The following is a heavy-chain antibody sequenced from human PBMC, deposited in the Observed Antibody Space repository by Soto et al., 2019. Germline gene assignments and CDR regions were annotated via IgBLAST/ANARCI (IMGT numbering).Heavy chain of an antibody. J-gene: IGHJ6*02. CDR2: FDPEDGET. Sequence: GASVKVSCKVSGYTLTELSMHWVRQAPGKGLEWMGGFDPEDGETIYAQKFQGRVTMTEDTSTDTAYMELSSLRSEDTDVYYCATVGYSIGRRYYYYGMDVWGQGTTVTVSS. V-gene: IGHV1-24*01. CDR1: GYTLTELS. D-gene: IGHD6-19*01. CDR3: ATVGYSIGRRYYYYGMDV.